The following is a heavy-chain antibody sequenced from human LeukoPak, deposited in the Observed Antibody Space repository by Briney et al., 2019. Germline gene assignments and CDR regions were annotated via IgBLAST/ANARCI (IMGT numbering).Heavy chain of an antibody. CDR3: ARGRGRGVTTYYYYGMDV. CDR2: INPNSGGT. CDR1: GYTFTGYY. V-gene: IGHV1-2*02. D-gene: IGHD3-10*01. J-gene: IGHJ6*02. Sequence: ASVKVSFKASGYTFTGYYMHWVRQAPGQGLEWMGWINPNSGGTNYAQKFQGRVTMTRDTSISTAYMELSRLRSDDTAVYYCARGRGRGVTTYYYYGMDVWGQGTTVTVSS.